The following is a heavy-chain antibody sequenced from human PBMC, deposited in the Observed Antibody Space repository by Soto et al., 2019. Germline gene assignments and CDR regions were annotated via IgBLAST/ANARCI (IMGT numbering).Heavy chain of an antibody. V-gene: IGHV3-23*01. CDR2: ISDSGGST. CDR1: GFSFSVFA. J-gene: IGHJ3*01. D-gene: IGHD3-16*01. Sequence: EVDLLESGGGLAQPGGSRRLSCAASGFSFSVFAMSWVRQAPGKGLEWVSRISDSGGSTYYADSVKGRFTISRDNSKNMPYLQMNSLRGEATAVYYCAKDWSGGAFDVWGQGTMVIVSS. CDR3: AKDWSGGAFDV.